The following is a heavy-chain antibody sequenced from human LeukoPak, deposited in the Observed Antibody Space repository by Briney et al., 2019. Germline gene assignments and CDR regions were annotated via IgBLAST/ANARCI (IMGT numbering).Heavy chain of an antibody. CDR3: ARDAPIAAAGYFDY. CDR1: GYTFTSYG. D-gene: IGHD6-13*01. J-gene: IGHJ4*02. Sequence: ASVKVSCKASGYTFTSYGISWVRQAPGQGLEWMGWISAYNGNTNYAQKLQGRVTMTTDTSTGTAYMELRSLRSDDTAVYYCARDAPIAAAGYFDYWGQGTLVTVSS. V-gene: IGHV1-18*04. CDR2: ISAYNGNT.